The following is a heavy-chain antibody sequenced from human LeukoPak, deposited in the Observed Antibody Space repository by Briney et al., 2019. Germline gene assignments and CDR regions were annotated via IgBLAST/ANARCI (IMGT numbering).Heavy chain of an antibody. CDR1: GGPFSSSSYY. J-gene: IGHJ4*02. CDR2: IYYAGDT. V-gene: IGHV4-39*01. CDR3: ATWDSGRYSQIDN. D-gene: IGHD1-26*01. Sequence: SETLSLTCTVSGGPFSSSSYYWGWVRQSPEKGLECIGTIYYAGDTYYNPSLESRLTISVDASKNQFSLKLRSVTAADTAVYYYATWDSGRYSQIDNWGQGTLVTVSS.